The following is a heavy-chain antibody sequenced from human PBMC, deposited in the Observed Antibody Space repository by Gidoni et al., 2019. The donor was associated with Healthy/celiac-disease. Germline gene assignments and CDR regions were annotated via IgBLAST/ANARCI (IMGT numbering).Heavy chain of an antibody. CDR2: ISSSSGTI. Sequence: EVQLVESGVGLVQPGGSLRLSCAASGFTFTGYSMNWVRQAPGKGLEWVSFISSSSGTIYYADSVKGRFTISRDNAKKSLYLQMNSLRAEDTAVYYCARVRAYGMDVWGQGTTVTVSS. V-gene: IGHV3-48*01. J-gene: IGHJ6*02. CDR3: ARVRAYGMDV. CDR1: GFTFTGYS.